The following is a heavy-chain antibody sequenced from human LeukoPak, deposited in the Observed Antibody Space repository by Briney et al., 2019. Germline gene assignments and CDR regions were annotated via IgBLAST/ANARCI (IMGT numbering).Heavy chain of an antibody. CDR1: GGSISSSNW. D-gene: IGHD6-19*01. J-gene: IGHJ4*02. CDR3: ARHIPGAVAGVYYFDY. V-gene: IGHV4-4*02. CDR2: IYHSGST. Sequence: SGTLSLTCAVSGGSISSSNWWSWVRQPPGKGLEWIGEIYHSGSTNYNPSLKSRVTISVDTSKNQFSLKLSSVTAADTAVYYCARHIPGAVAGVYYFDYWGQGTLVTVSS.